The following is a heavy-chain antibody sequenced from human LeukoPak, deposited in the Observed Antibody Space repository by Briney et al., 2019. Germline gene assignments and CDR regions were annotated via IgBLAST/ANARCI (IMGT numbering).Heavy chain of an antibody. D-gene: IGHD7-27*01. CDR3: ARRNWGRYWYFDL. CDR1: GGSIPTKNFY. J-gene: IGHJ2*01. V-gene: IGHV4-39*01. Sequence: PSETLSLTCTVSGGSIPTKNFYWGWIRQPPGKGLEWIGSVFYSGRTYYNPSLKSRVTIFVDPSKNQFSLKLSSVTAADTAVYYCARRNWGRYWYFDLWGRGTLVTVSS. CDR2: VFYSGRT.